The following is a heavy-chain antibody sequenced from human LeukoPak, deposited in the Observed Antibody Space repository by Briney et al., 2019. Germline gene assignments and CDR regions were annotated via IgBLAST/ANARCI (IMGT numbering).Heavy chain of an antibody. CDR2: INGDESST. CDR1: GFTFSSYW. J-gene: IGHJ5*02. CDR3: ARERYKTAFDP. D-gene: IGHD3-9*01. V-gene: IGHV3-74*01. Sequence: PGGSLRLSCAASGFTFSSYWMHWVRQAPGKGLVWVSRINGDESSTSYTDSVKGRFTISRDNAKNTLYLQMNSLRAEDTAVYYCARERYKTAFDPWGQGTLVTVSS.